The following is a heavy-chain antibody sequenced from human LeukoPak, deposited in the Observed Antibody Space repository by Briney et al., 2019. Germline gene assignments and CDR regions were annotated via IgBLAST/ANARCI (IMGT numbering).Heavy chain of an antibody. D-gene: IGHD6-13*01. V-gene: IGHV3-53*01. CDR3: ARAAEGGSSWAFDY. CDR2: IYSGGST. J-gene: IGHJ4*02. Sequence: GGPLRLSCEVSGFDFSTYSMNWVRQAPGKGLEWVSVIYSGGSTYYADSVKGRFTISRDNSKNTLYLQMNSLRAEDTAVYYCARAAEGGSSWAFDYWGQGTLVTVSS. CDR1: GFDFSTYS.